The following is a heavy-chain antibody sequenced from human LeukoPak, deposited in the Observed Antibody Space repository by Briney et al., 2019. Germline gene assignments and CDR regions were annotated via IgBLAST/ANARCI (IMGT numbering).Heavy chain of an antibody. CDR2: IYYSGST. Sequence: PSETLSLTCTVSGGSISSGGYYWRWVRQHPGKGLEWIGYIYYSGSTYYNPSLKSRVTISVDTSKNQFSLKLSSVTAADTAVYYCARDRRLSFDYWGQGTLVTVSS. D-gene: IGHD3-16*02. CDR1: GGSISSGGYY. J-gene: IGHJ4*02. V-gene: IGHV4-31*03. CDR3: ARDRRLSFDY.